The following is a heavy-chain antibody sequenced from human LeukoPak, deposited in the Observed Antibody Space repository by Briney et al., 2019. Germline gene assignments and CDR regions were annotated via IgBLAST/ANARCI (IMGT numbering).Heavy chain of an antibody. J-gene: IGHJ4*02. D-gene: IGHD6-19*01. V-gene: IGHV3-7*01. CDR1: GFTFSRYW. CDR3: ARDRVVAGTENDY. Sequence: GGSLRLSCAASGFTFSRYWMSWVRQAPGKGLEWVANIKQDGSEKHYVDSVKGRFTISRDNAKNSLYLQMNSLRAEDTAVYYCARDRVVAGTENDYWGQGTLVTVSS. CDR2: IKQDGSEK.